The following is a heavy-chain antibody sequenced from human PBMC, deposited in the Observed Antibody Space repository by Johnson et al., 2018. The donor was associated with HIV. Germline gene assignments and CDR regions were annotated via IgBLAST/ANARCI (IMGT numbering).Heavy chain of an antibody. CDR2: VSSDGSNK. CDR3: ARESRTTVVIRGGAFDI. D-gene: IGHD4-23*01. J-gene: IGHJ3*02. CDR1: GFIFSSYA. V-gene: IGHV3-30*04. Sequence: QVQLVESGGGVLRPGGSLRLSCAASGFIFSSYAMHWVRQAPGKGLEWVAIVSSDGSNKFYADSVKGRFTISRDNSKNTLYLQMNSLRAEDTAVYYCARESRTTVVIRGGAFDIWGQGTMVTVSS.